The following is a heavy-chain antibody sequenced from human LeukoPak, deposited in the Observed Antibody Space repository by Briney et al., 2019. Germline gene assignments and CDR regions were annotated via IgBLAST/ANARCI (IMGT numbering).Heavy chain of an antibody. J-gene: IGHJ3*02. V-gene: IGHV4-59*01. CDR1: GSSISTYY. D-gene: IGHD1-1*01. Sequence: SETLSLTCTVSGSSISTYYWSWIRQSPGKGLEWIGYLFSRGSPNYNPSLKRRVTISVDTSKNNFSLTLSSVTAADTAVYYCARLQPNSGEWAFDIWGQGTMVTVSS. CDR3: ARLQPNSGEWAFDI. CDR2: LFSRGSP.